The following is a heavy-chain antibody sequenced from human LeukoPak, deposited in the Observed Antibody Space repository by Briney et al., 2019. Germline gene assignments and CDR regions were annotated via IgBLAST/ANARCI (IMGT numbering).Heavy chain of an antibody. J-gene: IGHJ3*02. CDR1: GYTFTSYG. Sequence: ASVKVSCKASGYTFTSYGISWVRQAPGRGLEWMGWISAYNGNTNYAQKLQGRVTMTTDTSTSTAYMELRSLRSDDTAVYYCARQAAGRGNDAFDIWGQGTMVTVSS. CDR3: ARQAAGRGNDAFDI. V-gene: IGHV1-18*01. D-gene: IGHD6-13*01. CDR2: ISAYNGNT.